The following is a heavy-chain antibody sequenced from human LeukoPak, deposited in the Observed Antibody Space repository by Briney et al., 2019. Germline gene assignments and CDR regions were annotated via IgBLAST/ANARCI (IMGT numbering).Heavy chain of an antibody. V-gene: IGHV4-39*01. J-gene: IGHJ4*02. CDR1: GGSISSSSYY. CDR3: ARYIGGSGTYYFDH. D-gene: IGHD1-26*01. CDR2: MYYSGAA. Sequence: SETLSLTCTVSGGSISSSSYYWGWIRQPPGKGLEWIGSMYYSGAAYFNPSLKSRVAISVDTSKNQFSLKLISVTAADTAVYYCARYIGGSGTYYFDHWGQGTLVTVSS.